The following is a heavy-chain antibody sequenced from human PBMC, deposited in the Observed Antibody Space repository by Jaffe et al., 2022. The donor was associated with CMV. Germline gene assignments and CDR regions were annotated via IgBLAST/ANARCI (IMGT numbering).Heavy chain of an antibody. Sequence: QVQLVESGGGVVQPGRSLRLSCAASGFTFSSYGMHWVRQAPGKGLEWVAVIWYDGSNKYYADSVKGRFTISRDNSKNTLYLQMNSLRAEDTAVYYCAATYDFWSGSLDYWGQGTLVTVSS. CDR2: IWYDGSNK. J-gene: IGHJ4*02. V-gene: IGHV3-33*08. D-gene: IGHD3-3*01. CDR1: GFTFSSYG. CDR3: AATYDFWSGSLDY.